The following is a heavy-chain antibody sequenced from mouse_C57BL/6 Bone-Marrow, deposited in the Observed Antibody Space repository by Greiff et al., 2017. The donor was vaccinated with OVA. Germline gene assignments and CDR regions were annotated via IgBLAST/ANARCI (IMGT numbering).Heavy chain of an antibody. CDR1: GYTFTSYW. Sequence: QVQLQQPGAELVKPGASVKLSCKASGYTFTSYWMHWVKQRPGQGLEWIGMIHPNSGSNNYNEKFKSKATLTVDKSSSTAYMQLSSLTSEESAVYYGASFCTARARRGVYDAMDYWGQGTSVTVSS. D-gene: IGHD3-1*01. CDR2: IHPNSGSN. V-gene: IGHV1-64*01. J-gene: IGHJ4*01. CDR3: ASFCTARARRGVYDAMDY.